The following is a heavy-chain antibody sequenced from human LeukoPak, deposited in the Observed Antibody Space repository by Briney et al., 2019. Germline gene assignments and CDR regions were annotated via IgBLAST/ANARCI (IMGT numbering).Heavy chain of an antibody. J-gene: IGHJ4*02. CDR1: GGSISSYY. D-gene: IGHD4-11*01. CDR3: ARSSDYSNYGIDY. V-gene: IGHV4-59*01. CDR2: IYYSGST. Sequence: SETLSLTCTVSGGSISSYYWSWIRQPPGKGLEWIGYIYYSGSTNYNPSLKSRVTISVGTSKNQFSLKLSSVTAADTAVYCCARSSDYSNYGIDYWGQGTLVTVSS.